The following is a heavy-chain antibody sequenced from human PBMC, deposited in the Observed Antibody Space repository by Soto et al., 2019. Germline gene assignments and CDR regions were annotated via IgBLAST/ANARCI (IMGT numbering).Heavy chain of an antibody. CDR3: ARVTPGNNLYYFSGLDV. Sequence: QVHLVESGGGVAQPGRSLRLSCVASGFTFDTYGIHWVRQAPGKGLQWVALISYEGSNTYSADSVRGRFTISRDNSKNTLYLQLTALRPDDTGVYYCARVTPGNNLYYFSGLDVWGRGTSVTVSS. V-gene: IGHV3-30-3*01. CDR1: GFTFDTYG. J-gene: IGHJ6*02. D-gene: IGHD1-1*01. CDR2: ISYEGSNT.